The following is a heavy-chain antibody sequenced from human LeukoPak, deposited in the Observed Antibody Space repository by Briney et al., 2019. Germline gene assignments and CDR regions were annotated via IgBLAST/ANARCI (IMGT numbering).Heavy chain of an antibody. D-gene: IGHD3-22*01. J-gene: IGHJ4*02. Sequence: GSLRLSCAASGFTFNTYWMHWVRQAPGKGLVWVSHINPDGSQTNYADSVTGRFTISRDNAKNTLYLQMNSLRAEDTAVYYCARGDYYDSSGCFDYWGQGTLVTVSS. CDR1: GFTFNTYW. CDR2: INPDGSQT. CDR3: ARGDYYDSSGCFDY. V-gene: IGHV3-74*01.